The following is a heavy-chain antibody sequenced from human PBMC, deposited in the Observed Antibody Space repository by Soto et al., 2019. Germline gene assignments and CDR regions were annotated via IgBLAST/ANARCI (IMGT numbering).Heavy chain of an antibody. CDR3: ACNWGNSLRNWLAP. CDR1: AGTFPHYA. CDR2: IIPVLTTT. J-gene: IGHJ5*02. Sequence: SVKVSCKASAGTFPHYALTWVRQAPGQGLEWMGGIIPVLTTTTYAQKFQGRISISADESTNTAYIELSSLTSEDTAVYYCACNWGNSLRNWLAPWGQGTLVTVSS. V-gene: IGHV1-69*13. D-gene: IGHD7-27*01.